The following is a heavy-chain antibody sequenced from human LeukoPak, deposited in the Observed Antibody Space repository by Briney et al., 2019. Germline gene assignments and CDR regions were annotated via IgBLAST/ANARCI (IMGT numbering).Heavy chain of an antibody. V-gene: IGHV3-21*01. CDR2: ISSSSNYI. CDR3: ARDYDGSGYFGY. D-gene: IGHD3-22*01. CDR1: GFTFSIYT. J-gene: IGHJ4*02. Sequence: GGSLRLSCAASGFTFSIYTMNWVRQAPGKGLEWVSSISSSSNYIYYADSVRGRFTISRDNAKNSLYLQMNSLRAEDTAVYYCARDYDGSGYFGYWGQGTLVTVSS.